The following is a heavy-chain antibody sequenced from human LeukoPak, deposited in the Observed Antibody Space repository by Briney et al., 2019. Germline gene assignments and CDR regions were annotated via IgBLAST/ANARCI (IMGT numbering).Heavy chain of an antibody. V-gene: IGHV3-21*01. CDR1: GFTFSSYS. J-gene: IGHJ3*02. D-gene: IGHD2-15*01. Sequence: GGSLRLSCAASGFTFSSYSMNWVRQAPGKGLEWVSSISSSSSYIYYADSVKGRFTISRDNAKNSLYLQMNSLRAEDTAVYYCARGPFPDCSGGSCSDDAFDIWGQGTMVTVSS. CDR2: ISSSSSYI. CDR3: ARGPFPDCSGGSCSDDAFDI.